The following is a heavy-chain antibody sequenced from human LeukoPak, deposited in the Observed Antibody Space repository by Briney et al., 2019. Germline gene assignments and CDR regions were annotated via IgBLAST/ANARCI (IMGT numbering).Heavy chain of an antibody. CDR1: GYTFTSYG. D-gene: IGHD6-13*01. CDR2: ISAYNGNT. J-gene: IGHJ4*02. CDR3: ARVNWEQKLTYYFDY. V-gene: IGHV1-18*01. Sequence: ASVKVSCKASGYTFTSYGISWVRQAPGQGLEWMGWISAYNGNTNYAQKLQGRVTMTTDTSTSTAYMELRSLRSDDTAVYYCARVNWEQKLTYYFDYWGQGTLVTVSS.